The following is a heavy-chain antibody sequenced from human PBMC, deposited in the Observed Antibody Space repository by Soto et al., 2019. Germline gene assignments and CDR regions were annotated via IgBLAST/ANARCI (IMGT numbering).Heavy chain of an antibody. D-gene: IGHD3-22*01. V-gene: IGHV1-18*01. CDR3: ARDNIYYDSSGAQGFDP. Sequence: ASVKVSCKASGYSIVNFGFSWVRQAPGQGLEWMGWISAYNGNTNYAQKLQGRVTMTTDTSTSTAYMELRSLRSDDTAVYYCARDNIYYDSSGAQGFDPWGQGTLVIVSS. CDR2: ISAYNGNT. J-gene: IGHJ5*02. CDR1: GYSIVNFG.